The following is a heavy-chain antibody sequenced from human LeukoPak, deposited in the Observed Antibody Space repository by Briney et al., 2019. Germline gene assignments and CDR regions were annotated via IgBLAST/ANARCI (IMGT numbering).Heavy chain of an antibody. V-gene: IGHV3-23*01. CDR3: AKGGSTVTTEDVVDY. D-gene: IGHD4-17*01. J-gene: IGHJ4*02. CDR2: ISGGGGIT. Sequence: PGGSLRLSCAASALTFSRSAMSWVRQAPGKGLEWVSVISGGGGITNYADPVKGRFTISRDNSNNTLSLQMNSLRVEDTAVYYCAKGGSTVTTEDVVDYWGQGTLVTVSS. CDR1: ALTFSRSA.